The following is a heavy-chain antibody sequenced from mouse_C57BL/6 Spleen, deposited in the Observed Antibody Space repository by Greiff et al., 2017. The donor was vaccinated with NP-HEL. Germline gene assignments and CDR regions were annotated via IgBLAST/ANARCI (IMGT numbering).Heavy chain of an antibody. V-gene: IGHV14-2*01. CDR3: ARKTTVDYYAMDY. J-gene: IGHJ4*01. CDR1: GFNIKDYY. CDR2: IDPEDGET. D-gene: IGHD1-1*01. Sequence: EVKLMESGAELVKPGASVKLSCTASGFNIKDYYMHWVKQRTEQGLEWIGRIDPEDGETKYAPKFQGKATITADTSSNTAYLQLSSLTSEDTAVYYCARKTTVDYYAMDYWGQGTSVTVSS.